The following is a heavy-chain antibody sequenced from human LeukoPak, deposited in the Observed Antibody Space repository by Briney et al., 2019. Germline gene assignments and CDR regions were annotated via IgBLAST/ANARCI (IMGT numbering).Heavy chain of an antibody. Sequence: SVKVSCKASGGTFSSYAISWVRQAPGQGLEWMGGIIPIFGTANYAQKFQGRVTITTDESTSTAYMELSSLRSEGTAVYYCARDSGYYYDSSGYYPDAFDIWGQGTMVTVSS. D-gene: IGHD3-22*01. CDR2: IIPIFGTA. CDR1: GGTFSSYA. CDR3: ARDSGYYYDSSGYYPDAFDI. J-gene: IGHJ3*02. V-gene: IGHV1-69*05.